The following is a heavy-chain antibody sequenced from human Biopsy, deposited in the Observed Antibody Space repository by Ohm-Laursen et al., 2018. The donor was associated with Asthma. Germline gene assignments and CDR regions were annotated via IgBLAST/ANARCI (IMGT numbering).Heavy chain of an antibody. D-gene: IGHD3-3*02. J-gene: IGHJ1*01. CDR2: IKHDGTEK. Sequence: SLRLSCTASGFSFSNYGMHWARQVPGKGLEWVANIKHDGTEKNHVDSLKGRFTISRDNAKNSLYLQMNSLRAEDTAVYYCARTFHFWSPYHAEHYQLWGQGTLVTVPS. CDR1: GFSFSNYG. CDR3: ARTFHFWSPYHAEHYQL. V-gene: IGHV3-7*01.